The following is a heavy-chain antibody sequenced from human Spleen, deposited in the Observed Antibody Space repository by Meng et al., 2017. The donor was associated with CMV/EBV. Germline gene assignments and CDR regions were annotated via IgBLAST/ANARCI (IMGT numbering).Heavy chain of an antibody. CDR2: INPNSGGT. Sequence: GRLVQLGDEGKSPGASVKVSCKASGYTFTGYYMHWVRQAPGQGLEWMGWINPNSGGTNYAQKFQGRVTMTRDTSISTAYMELSRLRSDDTAVYYCAIQLWQDRWFDPWGQGTLVTVSS. CDR1: GYTFTGYY. V-gene: IGHV1-2*02. CDR3: AIQLWQDRWFDP. J-gene: IGHJ5*02. D-gene: IGHD5-18*01.